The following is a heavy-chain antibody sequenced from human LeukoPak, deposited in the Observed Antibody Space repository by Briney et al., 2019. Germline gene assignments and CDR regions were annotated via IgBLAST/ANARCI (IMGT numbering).Heavy chain of an antibody. Sequence: PGGSLRLSCAASGFTVSSNYMSWVRQAPGKGLEWVSLIYSGGSTYYTDSVKGRFTTSRDNSKKTLYLQMNSLRAEDTAVYYCARGTSRTSPLTGYYKGYFDYWGRGTLVTVSS. CDR3: ARGTSRTSPLTGYYKGYFDY. D-gene: IGHD3-9*01. J-gene: IGHJ4*02. V-gene: IGHV3-66*02. CDR2: IYSGGST. CDR1: GFTVSSNY.